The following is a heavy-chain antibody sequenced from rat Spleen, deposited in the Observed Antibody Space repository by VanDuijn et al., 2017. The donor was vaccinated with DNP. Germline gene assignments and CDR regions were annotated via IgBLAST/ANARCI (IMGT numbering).Heavy chain of an antibody. V-gene: IGHV5-7*01. CDR2: ISCDGSDT. CDR1: RISFSDHN. CDR3: PRRAPPTRGPFDY. D-gene: IGHD1-4*01. J-gene: IGHJ2*01. Sequence: EVQLVESGGGLVQPGRSLKLSCAVSRISFSDHNMAWVRQAPKKGLEWVATISCDGSDTYYRDSVKGRFTISRDNAKSTLYLQMDSLRSEDTATYYCPRRAPPTRGPFDYWGQGVTVTVSS.